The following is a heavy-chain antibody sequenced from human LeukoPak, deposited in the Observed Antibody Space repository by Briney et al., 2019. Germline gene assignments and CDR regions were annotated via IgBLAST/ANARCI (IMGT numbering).Heavy chain of an antibody. J-gene: IGHJ4*02. CDR3: ARGIWSARTVDYYLDY. V-gene: IGHV1-46*01. D-gene: IGHD2-21*01. CDR2: INPSGGST. Sequence: ASVKVSCKASGYTFTSYYMHWVRQAPGQGLEWMGIINPSGGSTSYAQNFQGRITITRDSSASTVYMELSSLTSEDTAVYYCARGIWSARTVDYYLDYWGQGTLVTVSS. CDR1: GYTFTSYY.